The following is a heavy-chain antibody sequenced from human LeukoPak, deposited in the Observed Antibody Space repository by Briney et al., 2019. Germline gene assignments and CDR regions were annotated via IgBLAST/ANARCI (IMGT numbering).Heavy chain of an antibody. CDR2: ISTNNGNT. J-gene: IGHJ4*02. Sequence: GASVKVSCKASGYTFISYGITWMRQAPGQGLEWMGWISTNNGNTNYVQKFQGRVTMTTDTSTSTAYMELRSLTPDDTAVYYCARDLEFPDYWGQGTLVTVSS. CDR1: GYTFISYG. V-gene: IGHV1-18*01. CDR3: ARDLEFPDY. D-gene: IGHD3-3*01.